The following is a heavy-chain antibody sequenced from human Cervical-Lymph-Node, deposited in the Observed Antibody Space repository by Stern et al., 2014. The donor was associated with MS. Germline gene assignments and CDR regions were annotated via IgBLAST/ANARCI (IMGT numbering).Heavy chain of an antibody. CDR1: GFTVSRDY. V-gene: IGHV3-53*01. J-gene: IGHJ4*02. Sequence: VQLVGSGGGVIQPGGPLRLPCTASGFTVSRDYMTWVRQAPGTGAEWVSLIANVGSTFYTDSVKGRFTISRDDSKNTVYLHMTSLRAEDTAMYYCARDTSSPERSDWWGQGTLVTVSS. CDR2: IANVGST. D-gene: IGHD1-1*01. CDR3: ARDTSSPERSDW.